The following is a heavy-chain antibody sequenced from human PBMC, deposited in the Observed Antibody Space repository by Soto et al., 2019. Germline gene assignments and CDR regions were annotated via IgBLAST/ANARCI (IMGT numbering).Heavy chain of an antibody. V-gene: IGHV3-74*01. Sequence: EVQLVESGGGLVQPGGSLRLSCAASGFTFSSYWMHWVRQAPGKGLVWVSRINSDGSSTSYADSVKGRFTISRDNAKNTLYLQMYSVRAEDTAVYYCVAPQLGRYYFDYWGQGTLVTVSS. J-gene: IGHJ4*02. CDR3: VAPQLGRYYFDY. CDR1: GFTFSSYW. CDR2: INSDGSST. D-gene: IGHD6-13*01.